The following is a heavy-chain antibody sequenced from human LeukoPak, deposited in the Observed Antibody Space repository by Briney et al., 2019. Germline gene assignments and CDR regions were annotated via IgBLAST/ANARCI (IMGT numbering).Heavy chain of an antibody. CDR3: ARGEWDPYYFDY. CDR2: IYYSGST. Sequence: SETLSLTCIVSGGSISSYYWTWMRQAPGKGLEWIGYIYYSGSTNYNPSLKSRVTISVDTSKNQFSLKLSSVTAADAAVYYCARGEWDPYYFDYWGQGTLVTVSS. J-gene: IGHJ4*02. D-gene: IGHD3-16*01. CDR1: GGSISSYY. V-gene: IGHV4-59*01.